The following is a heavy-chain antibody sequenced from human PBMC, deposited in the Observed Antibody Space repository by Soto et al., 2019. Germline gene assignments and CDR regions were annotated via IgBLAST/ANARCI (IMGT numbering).Heavy chain of an antibody. CDR2: IIPSIGII. CDR1: GGTFSSFV. J-gene: IGHJ4*02. Sequence: QVQLVQSGAEVKKPGSSVKVSCKASGGTFSSFVISWVRQAPGQGLEWMGRIIPSIGIINYAQKFQGRATMTIDTSTITTYMEPSNQRTDDTDIYNCTREGDMKCHLKSSDGLSYWGKGTLVTVSS. V-gene: IGHV1-69*04. CDR3: TREGDMKCHLKSSDGLSY. D-gene: IGHD3-22*01.